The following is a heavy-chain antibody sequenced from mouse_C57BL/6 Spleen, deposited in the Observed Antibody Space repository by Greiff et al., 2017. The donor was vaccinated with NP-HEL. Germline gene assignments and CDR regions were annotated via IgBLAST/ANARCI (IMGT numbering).Heavy chain of an antibody. V-gene: IGHV7-3*01. J-gene: IGHJ2*01. CDR2: IRNKATGYTT. Sequence: EVKVVESGGGLVQPGGSLSLSCAASGFTFTDYYMSWVRPPPGKALEWLGFIRNKATGYTTEYSASVKGRFTISRDNSPSILYLQMNALRAEDSATYYCARSSYSNYGYFDYWGKGTTLTVSS. CDR1: GFTFTDYY. CDR3: ARSSYSNYGYFDY. D-gene: IGHD2-5*01.